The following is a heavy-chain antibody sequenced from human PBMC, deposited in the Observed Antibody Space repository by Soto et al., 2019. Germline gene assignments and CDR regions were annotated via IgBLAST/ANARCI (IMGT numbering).Heavy chain of an antibody. CDR2: IIPIFGTA. V-gene: IGHV1-69*13. CDR1: GGTFSSYA. Sequence: EASVKVSCKASGGTFSSYAISWVRQAPGQGLEWMGGIIPIFGTANYAQKFQGRVTITADESTSTAYMELSSLRSEDTAVYYCARGTPTYYYDSSGYPNLGVFDYWGQGTLVTVS. D-gene: IGHD3-22*01. J-gene: IGHJ4*02. CDR3: ARGTPTYYYDSSGYPNLGVFDY.